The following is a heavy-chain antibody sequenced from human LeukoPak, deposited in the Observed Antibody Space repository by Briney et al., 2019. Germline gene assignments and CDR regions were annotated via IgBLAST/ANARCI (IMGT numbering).Heavy chain of an antibody. CDR1: GFSFSDYW. CDR2: IKEDGSEK. V-gene: IGHV3-7*01. J-gene: IGHJ6*03. D-gene: IGHD6-13*01. CDR3: ARDQRYRSRKNYYYYMDV. Sequence: GGSLRLSCAASGFSFSDYWMSWVRQAPGKGLEWVASIKEDGSEKYYVDSVKGRFTISRDNAKNTLSPQMNSLRAEDTAVYYCARDQRYRSRKNYYYYMDVWGKGTTVTVSS.